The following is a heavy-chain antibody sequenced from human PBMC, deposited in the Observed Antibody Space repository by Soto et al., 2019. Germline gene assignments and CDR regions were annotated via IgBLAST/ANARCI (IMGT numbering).Heavy chain of an antibody. D-gene: IGHD4-17*01. CDR2: INPNSGGT. V-gene: IGHV1-2*04. CDR3: ASSCYGDYASPHYGMDV. CDR1: GYTFTGYY. Sequence: ASVKVSCKASGYTFTGYYMHWVRQAPGQGLEWMGWINPNSGGTNYAQKFQGWVTMTRDTSISTAYMELSRLRSDDTAVYYCASSCYGDYASPHYGMDVWGQGTTVTVSS. J-gene: IGHJ6*02.